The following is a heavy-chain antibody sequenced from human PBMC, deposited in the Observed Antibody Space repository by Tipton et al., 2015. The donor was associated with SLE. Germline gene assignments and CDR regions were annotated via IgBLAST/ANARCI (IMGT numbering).Heavy chain of an antibody. CDR2: MNPNSGGT. Sequence: QLVQSGAEVKKPGASVKVSCKASGYTFSTYDINWVRQATGQGLEWMGWMNPNSGGTNYAQQFQGRVTMTRDTSITTAYMELSRLRSDDTAVYYCARGKGHSSSRSLCFDYWGQGTLVTVSS. D-gene: IGHD6-13*01. CDR3: ARGKGHSSSRSLCFDY. J-gene: IGHJ4*02. CDR1: GYTFSTYD. V-gene: IGHV1-2*02.